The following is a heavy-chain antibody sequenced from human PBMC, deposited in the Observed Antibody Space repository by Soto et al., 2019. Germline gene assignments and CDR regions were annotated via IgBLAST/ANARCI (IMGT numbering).Heavy chain of an antibody. V-gene: IGHV1-18*01. CDR1: GYTFTSYG. D-gene: IGHD2-21*01. CDR3: ARDLDCCQKGPTDAFDI. J-gene: IGHJ3*02. CDR2: ISAYNGNT. Sequence: ASVXVSCKASGYTFTSYGITWVRQAPGQGLEWMGWISAYNGNTNYAQKLQGRVTMTTDTSTTTAYTELPRLIPDDTAVYYCARDLDCCQKGPTDAFDIWGQGTMVTVSS.